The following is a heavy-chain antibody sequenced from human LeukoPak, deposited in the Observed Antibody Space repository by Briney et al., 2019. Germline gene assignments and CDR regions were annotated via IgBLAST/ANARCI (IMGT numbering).Heavy chain of an antibody. CDR3: ARVRKSGSRYYFDY. D-gene: IGHD1-26*01. CDR2: MNPNSGGT. CDR1: GYTFTSYD. J-gene: IGHJ4*02. V-gene: IGHV1-2*02. Sequence: ASVKVSCKASGYTFTSYDINWVRQATGQGLEWMGWMNPNSGGTNYAQKFQGRVTMTRDTSISTAYMELSRLRSDDTAVYYCARVRKSGSRYYFDYWGQGTLVTVSS.